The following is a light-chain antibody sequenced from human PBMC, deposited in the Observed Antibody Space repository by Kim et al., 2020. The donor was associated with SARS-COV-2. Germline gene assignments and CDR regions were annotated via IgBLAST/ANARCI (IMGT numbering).Light chain of an antibody. Sequence: EIVLTQSPGTLSLSPGERATLSCRASQSISKNYLAWYLQKPGQAPSLLIYGASSRATDIPDRFSGSGSGTDFTLTISRLDPEDFAVYYCQQYGESPWTFGQGTKVDIK. CDR2: GAS. V-gene: IGKV3-20*01. CDR1: QSISKNY. CDR3: QQYGESPWT. J-gene: IGKJ1*01.